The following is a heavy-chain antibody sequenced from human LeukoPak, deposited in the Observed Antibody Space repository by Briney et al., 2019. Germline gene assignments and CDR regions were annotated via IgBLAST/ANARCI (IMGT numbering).Heavy chain of an antibody. D-gene: IGHD3-22*01. V-gene: IGHV4-59*01. CDR2: IYYSGST. J-gene: IGHJ4*02. CDR1: GGSISSYY. CDR3: ARYYYDSSGYYYDY. Sequence: SETLSLTCTVSGGSISSYYWSWIRQPPGKGLEWIGYIYYSGSTNYNPSLKSRVTISVDTSKNQFSLKLSSVTAADTAVYYCARYYYDSSGYYYDYWGQGTLVTVSS.